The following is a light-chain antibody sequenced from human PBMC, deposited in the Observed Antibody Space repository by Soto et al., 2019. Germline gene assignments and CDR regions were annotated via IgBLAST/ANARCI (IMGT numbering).Light chain of an antibody. V-gene: IGKV3-15*01. J-gene: IGKJ2*01. Sequence: EIVMTQSPATLSVSPGERATLSCRASQSVSSNLAWYQQKPGQAPRLLIYGASTRATGIPARFSGSGSGTEFTLTISSLQSVDFAVYYCQEYNNCPPYTFGQGTKLEIK. CDR2: GAS. CDR3: QEYNNCPPYT. CDR1: QSVSSN.